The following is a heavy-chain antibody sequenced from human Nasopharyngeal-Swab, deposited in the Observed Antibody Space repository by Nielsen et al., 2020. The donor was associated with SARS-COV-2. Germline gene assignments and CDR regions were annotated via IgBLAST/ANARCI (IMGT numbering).Heavy chain of an antibody. CDR3: ARSPDVFDI. J-gene: IGHJ3*02. CDR2: ISSSGTTK. Sequence: RAPGKGPEWVSNISSSGTTKYYADSVKGRFTISRDNAKNSLFLQMNSLRAEDTAVYYCARSPDVFDIWGQGTMVTVSS. V-gene: IGHV3-11*04.